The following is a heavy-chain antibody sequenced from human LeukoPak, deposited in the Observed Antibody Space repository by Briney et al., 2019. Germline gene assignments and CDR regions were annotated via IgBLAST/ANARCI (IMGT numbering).Heavy chain of an antibody. V-gene: IGHV3-23*01. Sequence: GGSLRLSCAASGFTFSSYAMSWVRQAPGKGLEWVSAISGSGGSTYYADSVKGRFTISRDNAKNSLYLQMNSLRAEDTAVYYCARGIFYYYDSSGTSRGYWGQGTMVTVSS. CDR3: ARGIFYYYDSSGTSRGY. CDR1: GFTFSSYA. J-gene: IGHJ3*01. D-gene: IGHD3-22*01. CDR2: ISGSGGST.